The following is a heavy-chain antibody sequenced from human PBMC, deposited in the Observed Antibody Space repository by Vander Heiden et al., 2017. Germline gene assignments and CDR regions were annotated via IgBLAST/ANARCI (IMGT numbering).Heavy chain of an antibody. J-gene: IGHJ3*02. V-gene: IGHV1-18*01. CDR3: AGPCDYYDSSGRPPDAFDI. Sequence: QVQLVQSGAEVKKPGASVKVSCKASGYTFTSYGISWVRQAPGQGLEWMGWISAYNGNTNYAQKLQGRVTMTTDTSTSTAYMELRSLRSDDTAVYYCAGPCDYYDSSGRPPDAFDIWGQGTMVTVSS. CDR1: GYTFTSYG. CDR2: ISAYNGNT. D-gene: IGHD3-22*01.